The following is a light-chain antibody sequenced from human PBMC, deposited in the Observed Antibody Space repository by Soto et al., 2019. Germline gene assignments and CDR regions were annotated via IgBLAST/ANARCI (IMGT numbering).Light chain of an antibody. Sequence: EVVMTQSPATLSVSPLEIATLSFMASQGVSSKLAWSQQKPGQSPRLLIYGASTRATGIPARFSGSGSGTEFTLTISSLQSEDFAVYYCQQYNNWPLPFGGGTKVDI. CDR1: QGVSSK. J-gene: IGKJ4*01. CDR3: QQYNNWPLP. V-gene: IGKV3-15*01. CDR2: GAS.